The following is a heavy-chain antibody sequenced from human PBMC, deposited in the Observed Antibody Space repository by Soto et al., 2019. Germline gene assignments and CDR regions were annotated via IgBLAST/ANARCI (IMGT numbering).Heavy chain of an antibody. J-gene: IGHJ4*02. CDR3: AESSFDY. CDR1: GFTFSSYA. Sequence: QVQLVESGGGVVQPGRSLRLSCAASGFTFSSYAMHWVRQAPGKGLEWVAVISYDGSNKYYADSVKGRFTISRDNSKNTLYLQMNSLRAEDTAVYYCAESSFDYWGQGPLVTVSS. CDR2: ISYDGSNK. V-gene: IGHV3-30-3*01. D-gene: IGHD3-16*02.